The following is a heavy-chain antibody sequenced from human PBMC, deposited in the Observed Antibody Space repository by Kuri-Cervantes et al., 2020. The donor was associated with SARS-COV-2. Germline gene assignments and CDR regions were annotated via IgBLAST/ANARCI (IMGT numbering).Heavy chain of an antibody. Sequence: SETLSLTCTVSGGSTSSYYWSWIRQPPGKGLEWIGYIYYSRSTNYNPSLKSRVTISVDTSKNQFSLKLSSVTAADTAVYYCAGGWEYSSSGYKPPLDYWGQGTLVTVSS. CDR1: GGSTSSYY. J-gene: IGHJ4*02. V-gene: IGHV4-59*01. CDR3: AGGWEYSSSGYKPPLDY. CDR2: IYYSRST. D-gene: IGHD6-13*01.